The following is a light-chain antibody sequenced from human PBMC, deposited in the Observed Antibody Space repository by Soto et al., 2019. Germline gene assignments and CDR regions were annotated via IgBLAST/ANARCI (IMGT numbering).Light chain of an antibody. V-gene: IGLV2-14*03. Sequence: QSALTQRASVSGSPGQSITISCTGTSSDVGGYNSVSWYQHHPGKAPKLMIFDVSDRPSGVSSRFSGSKSGNTASLTISGLQAEDEADYYCSSYTTSSTPHYVFGPGTKVTVL. CDR2: DVS. J-gene: IGLJ1*01. CDR1: SSDVGGYNS. CDR3: SSYTTSSTPHYV.